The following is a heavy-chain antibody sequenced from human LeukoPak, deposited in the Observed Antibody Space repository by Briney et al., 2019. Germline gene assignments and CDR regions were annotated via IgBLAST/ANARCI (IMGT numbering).Heavy chain of an antibody. Sequence: GGSLRLSCAATGFTSDANAMHWVRQAPGKGLAWVSLISGDGGSTYYADSVKGRFTISRDNSKNSLYLQMNSLRTEDTALYYCAKGKRHTAMEEIDYWGQGTLVTVSS. V-gene: IGHV3-43*02. CDR1: GFTSDANA. CDR3: AKGKRHTAMEEIDY. J-gene: IGHJ4*02. D-gene: IGHD5-18*01. CDR2: ISGDGGST.